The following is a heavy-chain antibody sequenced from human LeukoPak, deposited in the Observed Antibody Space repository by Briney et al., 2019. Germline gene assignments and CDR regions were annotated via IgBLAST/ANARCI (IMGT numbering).Heavy chain of an antibody. V-gene: IGHV3-9*01. CDR3: AAGGGNY. D-gene: IGHD1-26*01. CDR2: ISWNSGSI. J-gene: IGHJ4*02. CDR1: GFTFSNYW. Sequence: GGSLRLSCAASGFTFSNYWMHWVRQAPGKGLEWVSGISWNSGSIGYADSVKGRFTISRDNAKNSLYLQMNSLRAEDTALYYCAAGGGNYWGQGTLVTVSS.